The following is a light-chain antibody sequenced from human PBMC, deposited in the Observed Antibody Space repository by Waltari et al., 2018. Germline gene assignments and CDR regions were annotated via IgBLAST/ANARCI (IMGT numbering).Light chain of an antibody. Sequence: QSVLTQPPSASGTPGQRVTISCSGSNSNVGSNSVNWYQQVPGTAPKLLIDRNNQRPSGVPDLFSGSKSGTSASLAISGLQSEDEADYYCAAWDYSLDGHVLFGGGTKLTVL. CDR2: RNN. J-gene: IGLJ2*01. V-gene: IGLV1-44*01. CDR3: AAWDYSLDGHVL. CDR1: NSNVGSNS.